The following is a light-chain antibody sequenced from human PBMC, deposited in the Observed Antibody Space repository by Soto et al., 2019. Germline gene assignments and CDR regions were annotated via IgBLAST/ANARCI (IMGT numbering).Light chain of an antibody. CDR2: GAS. CDR1: QSVSSSY. V-gene: IGKV3-20*01. CDR3: KQYGSAPWT. J-gene: IGKJ1*01. Sequence: EIVLTQSPGTLSLSPGESATLSCRASQSVSSSYLAWYQQKPGQAPRPLIYGASSRATGIPDRFSGSGSGTDFTLTISRLEPEDFAVYYCKQYGSAPWTLGQGTKVDIK.